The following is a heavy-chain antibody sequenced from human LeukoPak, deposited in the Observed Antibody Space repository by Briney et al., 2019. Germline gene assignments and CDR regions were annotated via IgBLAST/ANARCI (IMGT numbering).Heavy chain of an antibody. Sequence: GGSLRLSCAASGFIFNNYRMNWVRQAPGKGLEWVSSISSSSNYIYYADSVKGRFTISRDNSKNTLYLQMNSLRAEDTAVYYCARAKGDPRHWYFDLWGRGTLVTVSS. CDR3: ARAKGDPRHWYFDL. CDR2: ISSSSNYI. V-gene: IGHV3-21*01. D-gene: IGHD2-21*02. CDR1: GFIFNNYR. J-gene: IGHJ2*01.